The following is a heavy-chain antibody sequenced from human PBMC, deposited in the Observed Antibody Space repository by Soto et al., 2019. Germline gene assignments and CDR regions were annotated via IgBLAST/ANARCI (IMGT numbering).Heavy chain of an antibody. CDR2: IYYSGST. CDR1: GGSISSSSYY. J-gene: IGHJ3*02. V-gene: IGHV4-39*01. D-gene: IGHD3-10*01. Sequence: SETLSLTCTVSGGSISSSSYYWGWIRQPPGKGLEWIGSIYYSGSTYYNPSLKSRVTISVDTSKNQFSLKLSSVTAADTAVYYCASPPESYGSGSYYSDAFDIWGQGTMVTVSS. CDR3: ASPPESYGSGSYYSDAFDI.